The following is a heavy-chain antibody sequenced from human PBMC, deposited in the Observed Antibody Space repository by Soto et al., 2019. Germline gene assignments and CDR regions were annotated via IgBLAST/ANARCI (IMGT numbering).Heavy chain of an antibody. D-gene: IGHD3-22*01. J-gene: IGHJ4*02. CDR3: AAELTYYYDSSGYSLRSLSDY. Sequence: SVQVSCKASGFTFTSSAVQWVRQARGQRLEWIGWIVVGSGNTNYAQKFQERVTITRDMSTSTAYMELSSLRSEDTAVYYCAAELTYYYDSSGYSLRSLSDYWGQGTLVTVSS. CDR1: GFTFTSSA. V-gene: IGHV1-58*01. CDR2: IVVGSGNT.